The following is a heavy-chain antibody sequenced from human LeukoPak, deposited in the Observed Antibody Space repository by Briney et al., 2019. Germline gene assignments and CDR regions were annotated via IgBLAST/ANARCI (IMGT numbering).Heavy chain of an antibody. CDR1: GDSISSSSYY. CDR2: LSYSGST. Sequence: SETLSLTCSVSGDSISSSSYYWVWIRQPPGKGLEWIGSLSYSGSTYYNPSLKSRVTISVGTSKNQFSLKVTSVTAADTAVYYCARDSAIFGVVSLDYWGQGTLVTVSS. V-gene: IGHV4-39*07. D-gene: IGHD3-3*01. CDR3: ARDSAIFGVVSLDY. J-gene: IGHJ4*02.